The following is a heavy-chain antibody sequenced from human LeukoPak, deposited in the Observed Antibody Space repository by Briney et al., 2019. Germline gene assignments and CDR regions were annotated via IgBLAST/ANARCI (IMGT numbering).Heavy chain of an antibody. CDR3: ARPIIVGATGEYYFDY. J-gene: IGHJ4*02. V-gene: IGHV1-18*01. CDR2: ISAYNGNT. D-gene: IGHD1-26*01. Sequence: GASVTVSCTASGYTFTSYGISWVRQAPGQGLEWMGWISAYNGNTNYAQKLQGRVTMTTDTSTSTAYMELRSLRSDDTAVYYCARPIIVGATGEYYFDYWGQGTLVTVSS. CDR1: GYTFTSYG.